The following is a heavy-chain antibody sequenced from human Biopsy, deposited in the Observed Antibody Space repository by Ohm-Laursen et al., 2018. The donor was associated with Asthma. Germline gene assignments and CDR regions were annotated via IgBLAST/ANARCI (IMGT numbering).Heavy chain of an antibody. CDR2: IDWEEDK. Sequence: TQTLTLTRSFSGFSLSSSGANVNWIRQPPGKALEWLARIDWEEDKFYSTSLRTRLTISKGSSEDQVVLTMTNMGPVDPATYYCTRHNDYWGPGILVTVSS. CDR3: TRHNDY. V-gene: IGHV2-70*04. CDR1: GFSLSSSGAN. J-gene: IGHJ4*02. D-gene: IGHD1-14*01.